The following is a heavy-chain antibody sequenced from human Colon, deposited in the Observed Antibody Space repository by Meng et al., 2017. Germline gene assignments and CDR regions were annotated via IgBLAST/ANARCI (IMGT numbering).Heavy chain of an antibody. CDR3: AAAYCGGGCYSTYLYGMDV. J-gene: IGHJ6*02. Sequence: ASVKVSCKASGYSFSNYGISCVRQAPGQGREWMGWISAYNGKGSYAQRVQGRVTMTTDTSTSTAYMELRSLSSDHTAVYYCAAAYCGGGCYSTYLYGMDVWGQGTTVTVSS. D-gene: IGHD2-21*02. CDR2: ISAYNGKG. V-gene: IGHV1-18*01. CDR1: GYSFSNYG.